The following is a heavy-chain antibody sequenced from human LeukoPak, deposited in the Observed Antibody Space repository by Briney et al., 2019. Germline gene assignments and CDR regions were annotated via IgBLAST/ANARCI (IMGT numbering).Heavy chain of an antibody. Sequence: SETLSLTCTVSGGSISSYYWSWIRQPPGKGLEWIGYIYYSGSTNYNPSLESRVTISVDTSKNQFSLKLSSVTAADTAVYYCARDLYGDWGSGYFDYWGQGTLVTVSS. CDR1: GGSISSYY. CDR2: IYYSGST. CDR3: ARDLYGDWGSGYFDY. V-gene: IGHV4-59*01. D-gene: IGHD4-17*01. J-gene: IGHJ4*02.